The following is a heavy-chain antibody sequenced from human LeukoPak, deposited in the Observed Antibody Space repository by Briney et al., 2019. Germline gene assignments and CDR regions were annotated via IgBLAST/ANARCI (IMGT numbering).Heavy chain of an antibody. CDR3: AKGKEYSSSSQLDV. D-gene: IGHD6-6*01. CDR2: ISWDGGST. V-gene: IGHV3-43D*03. Sequence: GGSLRLSCAASGFTFDDYAMHWVRQAPGKGLEWVSLISWDGGSTYYADSVKGQFTISRDNSKNSLYLQMNSLRAEDTALYYCAKGKEYSSSSQLDVRGKGTTVTVSS. CDR1: GFTFDDYA. J-gene: IGHJ6*04.